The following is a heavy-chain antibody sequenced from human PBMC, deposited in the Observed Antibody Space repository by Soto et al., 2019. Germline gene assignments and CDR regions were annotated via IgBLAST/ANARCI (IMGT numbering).Heavy chain of an antibody. D-gene: IGHD3-22*01. V-gene: IGHV3-64D*06. CDR2: ISTNGGST. CDR3: VKGEYYYDSSGYYPFDY. Sequence: EVQLVESGGGLVQPGGSLRLSCSASGFTFSIYAMHWVRQAPGKGLEYVSSISTNGGSTDYADSVKGRFTISRDNSXNXXYLQMSSLRVEDTAVYYCVKGEYYYDSSGYYPFDYWGQGTLVTVSS. J-gene: IGHJ4*02. CDR1: GFTFSIYA.